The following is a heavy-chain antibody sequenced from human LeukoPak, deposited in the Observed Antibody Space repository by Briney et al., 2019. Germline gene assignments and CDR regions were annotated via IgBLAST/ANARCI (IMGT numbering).Heavy chain of an antibody. CDR3: ASLGHSSGWYPDY. Sequence: SETLSLTCTVSGGSISSSSYYWGWIRQPPGKGLEWIGSIYYSGSTYYNPSLKSRVTISVDTSKNQFSLKLSSVTAADTAVYYCASLGHSSGWYPDYWGQGTLVTVSS. J-gene: IGHJ4*02. CDR1: GGSISSSSYY. D-gene: IGHD6-19*01. V-gene: IGHV4-39*01. CDR2: IYYSGST.